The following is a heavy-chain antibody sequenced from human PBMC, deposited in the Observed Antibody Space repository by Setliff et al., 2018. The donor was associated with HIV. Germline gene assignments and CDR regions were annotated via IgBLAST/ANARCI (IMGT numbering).Heavy chain of an antibody. CDR2: INAGNGNT. J-gene: IGHJ4*02. CDR3: ARELYREWDY. D-gene: IGHD3-16*02. V-gene: IGHV1-3*01. Sequence: GASVKVSCKASGYTFTNYAMHWVRQAPGQGLEWMGWINAGNGNTKYSQKFQGRVTITRDTSASTAYMELNSLRVEDTAVYYCARELYREWDYWGQGTLVTVSS. CDR1: GYTFTNYA.